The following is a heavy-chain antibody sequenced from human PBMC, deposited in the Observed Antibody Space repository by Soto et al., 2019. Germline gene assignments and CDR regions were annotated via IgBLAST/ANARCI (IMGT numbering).Heavy chain of an antibody. CDR1: GGTFNNYA. Sequence: QVQLVQSGAEVKKPGSSVKVSCKASGGTFNNYAISWVRQAPGQGLEWMGGIIPIIGTADYAHKFQGRLAISADESTGTTLRELSSLRSEDTALYYCARGGVDVVATSAFDYWGQGTLVTVSS. D-gene: IGHD5-12*01. CDR2: IIPIIGTA. V-gene: IGHV1-69*01. CDR3: ARGGVDVVATSAFDY. J-gene: IGHJ4*02.